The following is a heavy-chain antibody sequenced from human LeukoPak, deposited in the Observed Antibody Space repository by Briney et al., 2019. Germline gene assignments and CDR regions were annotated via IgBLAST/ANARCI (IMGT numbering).Heavy chain of an antibody. J-gene: IGHJ4*02. D-gene: IGHD6-19*01. V-gene: IGHV3-30*18. Sequence: GGSLRLSCAASGFTFSYSGMHWVRQAPGKGLEWVALISDHGSNKNYAASVKGRFTISRDNSKNALYLQMDSLKTEDTAVYYCAKDGLGSSGWYGDYWGQGTLVTVSS. CDR2: ISDHGSNK. CDR1: GFTFSYSG. CDR3: AKDGLGSSGWYGDY.